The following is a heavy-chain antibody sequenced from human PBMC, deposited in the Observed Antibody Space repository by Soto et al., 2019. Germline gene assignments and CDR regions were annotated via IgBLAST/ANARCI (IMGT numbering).Heavy chain of an antibody. CDR1: GGTFSSYT. CDR3: ARGGGYYYDSSGYRQNDY. J-gene: IGHJ4*02. D-gene: IGHD3-22*01. V-gene: IGHV1-69*02. Sequence: GASVKVSCKASGGTFSSYTISWVRQAPGQGLEWMGRIIPILGIANYAQKFQGRVTITADKSTSTAYMELSSLRSEDTAVYYCARGGGYYYDSSGYRQNDYWGQGTLVTVSS. CDR2: IIPILGIA.